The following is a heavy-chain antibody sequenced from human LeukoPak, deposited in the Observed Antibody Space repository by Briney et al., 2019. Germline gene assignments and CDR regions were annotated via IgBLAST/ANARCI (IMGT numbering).Heavy chain of an antibody. J-gene: IGHJ4*02. CDR1: GFTFDDYA. V-gene: IGHV3-9*01. Sequence: GRSLRLSCAASGFTFDDYAMHWVRQAPGKGLEWVSSISWNSGSIGYTDSVKGRFTISRDNAKNSLYLQMNSLRPEDTALYYCARDSYFDWLSLDYWGQGTLVTVSS. CDR3: ARDSYFDWLSLDY. D-gene: IGHD3-9*01. CDR2: ISWNSGSI.